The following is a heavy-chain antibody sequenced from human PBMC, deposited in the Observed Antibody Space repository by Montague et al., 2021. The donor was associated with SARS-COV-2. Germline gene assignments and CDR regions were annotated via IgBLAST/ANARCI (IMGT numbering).Heavy chain of an antibody. CDR3: ARDSNRWSALRY. J-gene: IGHJ4*02. Sequence: SETLSLTCTVSGLSISSSYWSWIRQAPGKGLEWIGYIYDSESTNYNPSLQSRVTISVDTSKNQFSLKLSSLTTADTAVYYCARDSNRWSALRYWGQGTLVTVSS. CDR2: IYDSEST. D-gene: IGHD2-15*01. CDR1: GLSISSSY. V-gene: IGHV4-59*01.